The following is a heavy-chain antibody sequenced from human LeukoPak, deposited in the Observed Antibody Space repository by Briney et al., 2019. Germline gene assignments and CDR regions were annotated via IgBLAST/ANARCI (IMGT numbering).Heavy chain of an antibody. V-gene: IGHV3-74*01. CDR2: INGDGNTI. CDR1: GFTSSSYW. CDR3: VSSSTDY. D-gene: IGHD6-13*01. Sequence: GGSLRLSCAASGFTSSSYWMHWVRQAPGKGLVWVSRINGDGNTINYADSVKGRFTISRDNSKNTLYLQMNSLRGEDTAVYYCVSSSTDYWGQGTLVTVSS. J-gene: IGHJ4*02.